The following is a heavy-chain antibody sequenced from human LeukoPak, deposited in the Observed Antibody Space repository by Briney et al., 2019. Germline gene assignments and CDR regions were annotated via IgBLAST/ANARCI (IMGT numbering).Heavy chain of an antibody. Sequence: GASVKVSCKASGYTFTGYYMHWVRQAPGQGLEWMGWINPNSGGTNYAQKFQGRVTITAGKSTSTAYMELSSLRSEDTAVYYCARDRGGDYYDSSGYGAFDIWGQGTMVTVSS. V-gene: IGHV1-2*02. CDR3: ARDRGGDYYDSSGYGAFDI. CDR2: INPNSGGT. CDR1: GYTFTGYY. J-gene: IGHJ3*02. D-gene: IGHD3-22*01.